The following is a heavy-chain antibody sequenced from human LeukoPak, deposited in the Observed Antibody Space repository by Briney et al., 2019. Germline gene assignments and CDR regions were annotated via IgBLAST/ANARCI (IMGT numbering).Heavy chain of an antibody. V-gene: IGHV3-64*01. J-gene: IGHJ4*02. CDR1: GFTFSTYA. CDR2: ISTNGGGT. CDR3: ARYCSGVSCYSGYDY. Sequence: GGSLRLSCAASGFTFSTYAMHWVRQTPGKGLEYVSAISTNGGGTYYANSVKGRFTISRDNSKNTLYLQMGSLRAEDMAVYYCARYCSGVSCYSGYDYWGQGTLVTVSS. D-gene: IGHD2-15*01.